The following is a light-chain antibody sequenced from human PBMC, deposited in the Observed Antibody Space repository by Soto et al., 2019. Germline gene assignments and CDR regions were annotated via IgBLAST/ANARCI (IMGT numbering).Light chain of an antibody. CDR3: QKYNNWPRK. V-gene: IGKV3-20*01. Sequence: EIVLTQSPVTLSLSPGEIATLSCSASQSVSSSYLAWYQQKPGQAPRLLIYGASSRATGIPDRFSATGSETDFTLTISGLQSGDSAVYFCQKYNNWPRKFGQGTKVDIK. J-gene: IGKJ1*01. CDR2: GAS. CDR1: QSVSSSY.